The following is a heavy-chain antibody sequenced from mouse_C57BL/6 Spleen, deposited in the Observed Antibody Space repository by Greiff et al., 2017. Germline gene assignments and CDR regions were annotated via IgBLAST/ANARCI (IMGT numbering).Heavy chain of an antibody. CDR3: ARHYYGSSHALDY. V-gene: IGHV5-17*01. CDR2: ISSGSSTI. Sequence: EVKLEESGGGLVKPGGSLKLSCAASGFTFSDYGMHWVRQAPEKGLEWVAYISSGSSTIYYADTVKGRFTISRDNAKNTLFLQMTSLRSEDTAMYYCARHYYGSSHALDYWGQGTSVTVSS. D-gene: IGHD1-1*01. J-gene: IGHJ4*01. CDR1: GFTFSDYG.